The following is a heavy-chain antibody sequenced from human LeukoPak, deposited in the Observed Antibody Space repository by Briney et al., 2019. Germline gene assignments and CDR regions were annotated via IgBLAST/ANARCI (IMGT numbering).Heavy chain of an antibody. CDR1: GFTFSSYW. Sequence: GGSLRLSCAHSGFTFSSYWIYWVRQVPREGLEYVSRINNDGRGTTYADSVKGRFTISRDNAKNTVYLQMNSLRPEDTAMYYCARGGLDHAFDVWGQGTMVTVSS. V-gene: IGHV3-74*01. CDR3: ARGGLDHAFDV. D-gene: IGHD3/OR15-3a*01. J-gene: IGHJ3*01. CDR2: INNDGRGT.